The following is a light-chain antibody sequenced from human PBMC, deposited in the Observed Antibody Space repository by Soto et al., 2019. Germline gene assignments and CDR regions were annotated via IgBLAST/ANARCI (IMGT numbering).Light chain of an antibody. CDR3: QLTYSTPIS. Sequence: DRQMTQAPYSLSASVVDRVTISGRASQSISNYLNWYQQRPGKAPKLLIYAASSLQSGVPSRFSGSGSGIDFTLTISSLQPEDFVSYYCQLTYSTPISFAQGTRLEI. J-gene: IGKJ5*01. CDR1: QSISNY. CDR2: AAS. V-gene: IGKV1-39*01.